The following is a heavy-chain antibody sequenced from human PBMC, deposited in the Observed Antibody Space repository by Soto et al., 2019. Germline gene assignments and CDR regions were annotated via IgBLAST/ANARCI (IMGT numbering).Heavy chain of an antibody. CDR3: AVPVGSCSSTSCPTGH. J-gene: IGHJ4*02. CDR2: INPNSGGT. Sequence: GASVKVSCKASGYTFSGYYMHWVRQAPGQGLEWMGWINPNSGGTNYAQKFQGWVTMTRDTSISTAYMELSRLRSDDTAVYYCAVPVGSCSSTSCPTGHWGQGTLVTVSS. V-gene: IGHV1-2*04. CDR1: GYTFSGYY. D-gene: IGHD2-2*01.